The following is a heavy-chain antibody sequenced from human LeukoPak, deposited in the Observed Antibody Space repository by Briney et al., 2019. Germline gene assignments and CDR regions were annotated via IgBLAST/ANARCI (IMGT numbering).Heavy chain of an antibody. D-gene: IGHD5-18*01. V-gene: IGHV3-23*01. CDR3: AKVLTAMAFSDYYGMDV. Sequence: GGSLRLSCAASGFTFSSYAMSWVRQAPGKGLEWVSAISGSGGSTYYAGSVKGRFTISRDNSKNTLYLQMNSLRAEDTAVYYCAKVLTAMAFSDYYGMDVWGQGTTVTVSS. CDR2: ISGSGGST. J-gene: IGHJ6*02. CDR1: GFTFSSYA.